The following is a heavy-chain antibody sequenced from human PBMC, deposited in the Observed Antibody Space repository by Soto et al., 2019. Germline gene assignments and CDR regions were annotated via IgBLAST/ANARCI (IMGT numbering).Heavy chain of an antibody. J-gene: IGHJ3*02. Sequence: PGESLKISCKGSGYSFTSYWIGWVRQMPGKGLEWMGIIYPGDSDTRYSPSFQGQVTISADKSISTAYLQWSSLKASDTAMYYCAALVVVPAAPRDAFDIWGQGTMVTVSS. D-gene: IGHD2-2*01. V-gene: IGHV5-51*01. CDR1: GYSFTSYW. CDR2: IYPGDSDT. CDR3: AALVVVPAAPRDAFDI.